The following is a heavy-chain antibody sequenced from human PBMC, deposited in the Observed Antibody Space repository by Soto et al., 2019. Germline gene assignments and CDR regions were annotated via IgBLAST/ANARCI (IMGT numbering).Heavy chain of an antibody. CDR2: ISGGGGNT. CDR1: GFTFSRYA. CDR3: AKDRGAGGRFSGIAVAGIPS. J-gene: IGHJ5*02. V-gene: IGHV3-23*01. Sequence: PGGSLRLSCAASGFTFSRYAMSWVRQTPGKGLEWVSGISGGGGNTYYADSVTGRFTISRDNSRNTLYLQMNSLRAADTAIYYCAKDRGAGGRFSGIAVAGIPSWGQGTLVTVSS. D-gene: IGHD6-19*01.